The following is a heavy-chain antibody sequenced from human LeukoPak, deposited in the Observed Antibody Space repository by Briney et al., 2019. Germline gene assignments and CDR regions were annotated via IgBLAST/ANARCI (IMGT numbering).Heavy chain of an antibody. J-gene: IGHJ4*02. Sequence: PGGSLRLSCAVSGFTFRSYWMHWVRQAPGKGLVWVSRIGNDGTGTPYADSVKGRFTISRDNAKNTLYLQMNSLRAEDTAVYYCARGQSSGSYYYQAFEYWGQGNLGPVPS. CDR3: ARGQSSGSYYYQAFEY. D-gene: IGHD1-26*01. CDR2: IGNDGTGT. V-gene: IGHV3-74*01. CDR1: GFTFRSYW.